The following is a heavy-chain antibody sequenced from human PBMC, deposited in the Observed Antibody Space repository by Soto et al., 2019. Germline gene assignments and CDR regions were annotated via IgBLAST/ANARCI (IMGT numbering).Heavy chain of an antibody. CDR3: ARHSKSSAVPAAVNWFDP. D-gene: IGHD2-2*01. CDR2: IYYSGST. CDR1: GGSISSGGYY. J-gene: IGHJ5*02. V-gene: IGHV4-31*03. Sequence: SETLSLTCTVSGGSISSGGYYWSWIRQHPGKGLEWIGYIYYSGSTYYNPSLKSRVTISVDTSKNQFSLKLSSVTAADTAVYYCARHSKSSAVPAAVNWFDPWGQGTLVTVSS.